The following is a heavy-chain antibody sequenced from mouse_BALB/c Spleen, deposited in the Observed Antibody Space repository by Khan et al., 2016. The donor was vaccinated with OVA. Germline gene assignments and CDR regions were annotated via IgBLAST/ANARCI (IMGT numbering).Heavy chain of an antibody. CDR1: GYSITSGYS. CDR3: ARDGNYTDY. D-gene: IGHD2-1*01. Sequence: VQLQQSGPDLVKPSQSLSLTCTVTGYSITSGYSWHWIRQFPGNKLEWMAYIYFSGSINYSPSLTSRISVTRDTSKNQFFLQLNSVTTDDTASYYCARDGNYTDYWGQGTSVTVSS. V-gene: IGHV3-1*02. CDR2: IYFSGSI. J-gene: IGHJ4*01.